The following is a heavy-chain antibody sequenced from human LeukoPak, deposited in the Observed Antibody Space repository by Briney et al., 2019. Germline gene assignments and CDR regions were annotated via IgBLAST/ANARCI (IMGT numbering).Heavy chain of an antibody. Sequence: GGSLRLSCAASGFTFSSYARSWLRLAPGKGLEWVSAISGSGGSTYYADSVKGPFTISRDNCKNTLYLQMNSLRAEDTAVYYCAKERGDDVSLDYWGQGTLVTVSS. CDR1: GFTFSSYA. CDR2: ISGSGGST. J-gene: IGHJ4*02. CDR3: AKERGDDVSLDY. D-gene: IGHD4-17*01. V-gene: IGHV3-23*01.